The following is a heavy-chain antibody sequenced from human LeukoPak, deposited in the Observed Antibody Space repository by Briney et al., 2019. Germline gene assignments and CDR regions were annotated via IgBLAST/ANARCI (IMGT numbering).Heavy chain of an antibody. CDR2: MNPNSGNT. CDR3: VRRADDYDSSCYVH. Sequence: ASVKVSCKASGYTFTSYDISWVRQATGQGLEWMGWMNPNSGNTGYAQKFQGRVTMTRSTSINTAYMELSSLRSEDTAVYYCVRRADDYDSSCYVHWGQGTLVTVSS. CDR1: GYTFTSYD. D-gene: IGHD3-22*01. V-gene: IGHV1-8*01. J-gene: IGHJ1*01.